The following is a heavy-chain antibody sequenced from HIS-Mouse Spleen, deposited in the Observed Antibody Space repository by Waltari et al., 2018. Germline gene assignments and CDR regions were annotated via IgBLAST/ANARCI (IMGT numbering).Heavy chain of an antibody. CDR1: GGSISSSSYY. CDR3: AREIPYSSSWYDWYFDL. J-gene: IGHJ2*01. D-gene: IGHD6-13*01. CDR2: IYYRGST. Sequence: QLQLQESGPGLVKPSETLSLTCTVPGGSISSSSYYWGWIRQPPGQGLEWIGSIYYRGSTYYNPSLKSRVTISVDTSKNQFSLKLSSVTAADTAVYYCAREIPYSSSWYDWYFDLWGRGTLVTVSS. V-gene: IGHV4-39*07.